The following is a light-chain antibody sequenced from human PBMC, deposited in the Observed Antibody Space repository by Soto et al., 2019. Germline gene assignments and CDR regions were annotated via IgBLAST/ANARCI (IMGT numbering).Light chain of an antibody. Sequence: IQVTQSPSSLSASVGDRVTITCRATQGYRSDLGWYQQKRGKPPTLLIYGAYNVRSGVPSRFTGSGGGAEFRLTISSLQPDDFATYYCQQTYSPPFTFGQGTSLELK. J-gene: IGKJ2*01. CDR2: GAY. CDR1: QGYRSD. CDR3: QQTYSPPFT. V-gene: IGKV1-39*01.